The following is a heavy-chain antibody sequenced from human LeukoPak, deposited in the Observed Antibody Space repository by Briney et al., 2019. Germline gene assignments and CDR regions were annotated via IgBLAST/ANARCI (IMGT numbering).Heavy chain of an antibody. D-gene: IGHD3-3*01. CDR2: IYTSGST. J-gene: IGHJ3*02. CDR1: GGSISSYY. Sequence: PSETLSLTCTVSGGSISSYYWSWIRQPAGKGLEWIGRIYTSGSTNYNPSLKSRVTISVDTSKNQFSLKLSSVTAADTAVYYCARETLRFFPNAFDIWGQGTMVTVSS. CDR3: ARETLRFFPNAFDI. V-gene: IGHV4-4*07.